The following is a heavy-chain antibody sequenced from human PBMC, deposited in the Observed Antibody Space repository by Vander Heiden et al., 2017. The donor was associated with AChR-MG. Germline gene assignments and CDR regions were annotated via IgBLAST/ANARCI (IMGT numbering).Heavy chain of an antibody. CDR1: GGSISSSSYY. CDR3: ARLALVVVPAAIPLRRVYYYYGMDV. CDR2: IYYSGST. J-gene: IGHJ6*02. D-gene: IGHD2-2*02. Sequence: QLQLQESGPGLVKPSETLSLTCTVPGGSISSSSYYWGWIRQPPGKGLEWIGSIYYSGSTYYNPSLKSRVTISVDTSKNQFSLKLSSVTAADTAVYYCARLALVVVPAAIPLRRVYYYYGMDVWGQGTTVTVSS. V-gene: IGHV4-39*01.